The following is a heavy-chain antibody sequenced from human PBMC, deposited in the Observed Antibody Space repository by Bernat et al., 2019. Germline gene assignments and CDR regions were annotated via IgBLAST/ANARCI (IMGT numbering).Heavy chain of an antibody. CDR2: IDPSDSYT. Sequence: EVQLVQSGAEVKKPGESLRISCKGSGYSFTSYWISWVRQMPGKGLEWMGRIDPSDSYTNYSPSFQGHVTISAYKSISTAYLQWSSLKASDTAMYYCASDDYYGSGSYYHAFDIWGQGTMVTVSS. D-gene: IGHD3-10*01. V-gene: IGHV5-10-1*03. CDR3: ASDDYYGSGSYYHAFDI. CDR1: GYSFTSYW. J-gene: IGHJ3*02.